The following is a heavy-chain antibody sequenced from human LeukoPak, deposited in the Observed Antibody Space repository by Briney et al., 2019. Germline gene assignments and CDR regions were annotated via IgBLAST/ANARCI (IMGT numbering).Heavy chain of an antibody. D-gene: IGHD3-10*01. J-gene: IGHJ5*02. CDR1: GFTFSSYS. CDR2: ISSSSSYI. Sequence: PGGSLRLSCAASGFTFSSYSMNWVRQAPGKGLEWVSSISSSSSYIYYADSVKGRFTISRDNAKNSLYLQMNSLRAEDTAVYYCARDYEDYYGSGISSFDPWGQGTLVTVSS. V-gene: IGHV3-21*01. CDR3: ARDYEDYYGSGISSFDP.